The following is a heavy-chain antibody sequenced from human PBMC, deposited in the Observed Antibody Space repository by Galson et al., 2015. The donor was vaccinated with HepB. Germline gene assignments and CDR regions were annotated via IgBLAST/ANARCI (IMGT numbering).Heavy chain of an antibody. CDR3: ARGYSSSSGVFDI. Sequence: SLRLSCAASGFTFSSYGMHWVRQAPGKGLEWVAVLWYDGSNKYYADSVKGRFTISRDNSRNTLYLQMNSLRAEDTAVYYCARGYSSSSGVFDIWGQGTMVTVSS. CDR1: GFTFSSYG. D-gene: IGHD6-6*01. CDR2: LWYDGSNK. J-gene: IGHJ3*02. V-gene: IGHV3-33*01.